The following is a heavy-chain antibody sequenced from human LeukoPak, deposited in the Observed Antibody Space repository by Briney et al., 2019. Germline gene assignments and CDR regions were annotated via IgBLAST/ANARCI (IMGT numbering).Heavy chain of an antibody. CDR1: GVSSSSSY. CDR2: IFYTGDS. Sequence: SETLSLTCTASGVSSSSSYWSWIRQPPGKGLEWIGYIFYTGDSNHNPSFKSRVSISLDTSKDQISLKLSSVTAADTAVYYCARHRFASPLDSWGQGTLVTVSS. CDR3: ARHRFASPLDS. J-gene: IGHJ4*02. V-gene: IGHV4-59*08. D-gene: IGHD2-21*01.